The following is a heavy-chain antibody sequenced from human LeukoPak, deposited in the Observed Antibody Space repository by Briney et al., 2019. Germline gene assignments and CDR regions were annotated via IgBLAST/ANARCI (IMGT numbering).Heavy chain of an antibody. Sequence: PSETLSLTCTVSGGSINSHYWTWIRQPPGKGLEWIGYIHYSGSTNSNPSLKSRVTMSADTSQNQISLKLSSVTAADTAVYFCATAPPQSHWYYLDFWGQGALVTVSS. CDR3: ATAPPQSHWYYLDF. V-gene: IGHV4-59*11. CDR1: GGSINSHY. D-gene: IGHD2-8*02. J-gene: IGHJ4*02. CDR2: IHYSGST.